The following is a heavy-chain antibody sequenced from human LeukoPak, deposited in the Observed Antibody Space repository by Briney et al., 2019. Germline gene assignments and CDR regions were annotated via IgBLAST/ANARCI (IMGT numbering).Heavy chain of an antibody. CDR1: GFTFSSYG. CDR3: ARGGPHRGDYLYSHIDY. V-gene: IGHV3-30*02. J-gene: IGHJ4*02. D-gene: IGHD4-17*01. Sequence: PGGSLRLSCAASGFTFSSYGMHWVRQAPGKGLEWVAFIRYDGSNKYYADSVKGRFTISRDNSKNTLYLQMNSLRAEDTAVYYCARGGPHRGDYLYSHIDYWGQGTLVTVSS. CDR2: IRYDGSNK.